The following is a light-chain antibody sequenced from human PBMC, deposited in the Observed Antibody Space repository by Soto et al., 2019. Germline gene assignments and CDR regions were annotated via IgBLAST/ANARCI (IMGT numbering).Light chain of an antibody. J-gene: IGKJ5*01. CDR2: DAS. CDR1: QSFSSY. V-gene: IGKV3-11*01. Sequence: EIVLTQSPATLSLSPGEIATLSCRASQSFSSYLAWYQQKPGQAPRLLIYDASNRATGIPARFSGSGSGTDFTLTISSLEPEDFAVYYCQQRSNWPPITFGQGTRLEI. CDR3: QQRSNWPPIT.